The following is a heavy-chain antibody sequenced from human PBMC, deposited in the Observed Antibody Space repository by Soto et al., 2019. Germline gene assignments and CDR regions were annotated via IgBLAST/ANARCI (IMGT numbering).Heavy chain of an antibody. J-gene: IGHJ6*03. CDR1: GFTFSYYW. Sequence: GGSLRLSCEASGFTFSYYWMTWIRQAPRKGLEWVASIKDDGSENYYVDSVKGRFTLSRDNAKNSLYLQMNSLRAEDTAVYYCARVNDYVWGSFLYYYMDAWGKGTTVTVSS. CDR2: IKDDGSEN. CDR3: ARVNDYVWGSFLYYYMDA. D-gene: IGHD3-16*01. V-gene: IGHV3-7*01.